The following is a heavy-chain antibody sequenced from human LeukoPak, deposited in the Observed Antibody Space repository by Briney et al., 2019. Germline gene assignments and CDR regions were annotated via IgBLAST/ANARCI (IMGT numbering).Heavy chain of an antibody. Sequence: GGSLRLSCAASGFTFSDYGMHWVRQAPGKGLEWGAVISYDGSNKYYADSVKGRFTISRDNSKNTLYLQMNSLRAEDTAVYYCAKDLRPFGELSTFDYWGQGTLVTVSS. CDR3: AKDLRPFGELSTFDY. CDR1: GFTFSDYG. D-gene: IGHD3-10*01. V-gene: IGHV3-30*18. CDR2: ISYDGSNK. J-gene: IGHJ4*02.